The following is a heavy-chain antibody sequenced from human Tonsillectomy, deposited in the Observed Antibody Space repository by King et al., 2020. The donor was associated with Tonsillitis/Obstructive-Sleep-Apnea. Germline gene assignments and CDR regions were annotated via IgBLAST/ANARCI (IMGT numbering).Heavy chain of an antibody. CDR2: IGTAGDT. V-gene: IGHV3-13*04. J-gene: IGHJ6*03. CDR3: ARAFWGGPPGASAYYYYYYMDV. CDR1: GFTFSSYD. D-gene: IGHD3-3*01. Sequence: VQLVESGGGLVQPGGSLRLSCAASGFTFSSYDMHLVRQATGKGLEWVSAIGTAGDTYYPGSVTGRFTISRENAKNSLYLQMNSLRAGDTAVYYCARAFWGGPPGASAYYYYYYMDVWGKGTTVTVSS.